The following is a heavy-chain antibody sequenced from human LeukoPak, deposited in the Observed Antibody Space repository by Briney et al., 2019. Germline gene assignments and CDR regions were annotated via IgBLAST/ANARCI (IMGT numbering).Heavy chain of an antibody. CDR2: ISSRSRVI. J-gene: IGHJ4*02. Sequence: GGSLRLSCTASGFTFSGYSMNWVRQAPGKGLEWVSYISSRSRVISYADSLKGRFTISRDNAKNSLYLQMNSLRPEDTAVYYCTRDLGNWGQGTLDTVSS. V-gene: IGHV3-48*01. CDR3: TRDLGN. D-gene: IGHD7-27*01. CDR1: GFTFSGYS.